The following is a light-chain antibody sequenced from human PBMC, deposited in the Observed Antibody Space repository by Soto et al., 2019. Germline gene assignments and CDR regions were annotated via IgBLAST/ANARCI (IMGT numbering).Light chain of an antibody. V-gene: IGLV2-14*01. J-gene: IGLJ1*01. Sequence: QSALAQPASVSGSPGQSITISCTGASSDVGGYNYVSWYQHHPGEAPKFMIFEVTKRPSGVSSRFSGSKSGNTASLTISGLQSEDGADYFCNSSTTSSTYVFGSGTNLTVL. CDR2: EVT. CDR3: NSSTTSSTYV. CDR1: SSDVGGYNY.